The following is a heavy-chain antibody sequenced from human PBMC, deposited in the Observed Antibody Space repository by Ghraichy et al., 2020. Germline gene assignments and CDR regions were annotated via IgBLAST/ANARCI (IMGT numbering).Heavy chain of an antibody. Sequence: GGSLRLSCAASGFTFDDYNMHWVRQAPGKGLEWVSLISWDGGSTSYADSVKGRFTISRENSTNSLYLQMNSLRTEATALYYCARDHHRGSLDSWGQGTLVTVAP. V-gene: IGHV3-43*01. CDR2: ISWDGGST. D-gene: IGHD5-12*01. CDR3: ARDHHRGSLDS. J-gene: IGHJ4*02. CDR1: GFTFDDYN.